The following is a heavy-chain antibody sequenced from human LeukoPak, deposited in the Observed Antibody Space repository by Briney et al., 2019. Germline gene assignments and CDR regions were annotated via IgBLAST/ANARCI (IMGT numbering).Heavy chain of an antibody. Sequence: STNYYPSLKSRVTISVDTSKNQFSLKLSSVTAADTAVYYCARGSVDDYVWGSYRRNFDYWGQGTLVTVSS. J-gene: IGHJ4*02. V-gene: IGHV4-34*01. CDR3: ARGSVDDYVWGSYRRNFDY. CDR2: ST. D-gene: IGHD3-16*02.